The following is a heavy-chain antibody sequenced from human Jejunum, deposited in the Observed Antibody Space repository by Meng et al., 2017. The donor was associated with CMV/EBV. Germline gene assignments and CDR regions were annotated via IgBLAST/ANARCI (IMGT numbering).Heavy chain of an antibody. D-gene: IGHD3-16*01. V-gene: IGHV3-33*06. CDR3: AKEGVYDGYAVDY. Sequence: SGFIFSIYGMHWVRHAPGKGLEWVAVIWSDGSNKYYADSVKGRFTISRDNSKNTLNLQMNSLRAEDTAVYYCAKEGVYDGYAVDYWGQGTLVTVSS. J-gene: IGHJ4*02. CDR1: GFIFSIYG. CDR2: IWSDGSNK.